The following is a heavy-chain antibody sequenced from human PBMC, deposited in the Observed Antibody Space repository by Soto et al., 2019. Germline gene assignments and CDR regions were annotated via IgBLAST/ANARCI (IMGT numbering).Heavy chain of an antibody. CDR1: GGSIIGSSYY. CDR2: IYYSGST. J-gene: IGHJ1*01. V-gene: IGHV4-39*01. CDR3: ASKCYRT. D-gene: IGHD2-2*01. Sequence: SETLSLTCTVSGGSIIGSSYYWDWIRQPPGKGLEWIGSIYYSGSTYYNPSLKSRVTVSVDTSKNQFSLKLSSVTAADTAVYYCASKCYRTWGQGTLVTVSS.